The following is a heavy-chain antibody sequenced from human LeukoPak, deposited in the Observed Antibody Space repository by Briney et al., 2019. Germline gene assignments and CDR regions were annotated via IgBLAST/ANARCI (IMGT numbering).Heavy chain of an antibody. CDR3: AKGDVVVGPGVTLDS. CDR2: ISGSADST. CDR1: GFTFRSYA. D-gene: IGHD2-2*01. J-gene: IGHJ4*02. V-gene: IGHV3-23*01. Sequence: GGSLRLSCAASGFTFRSYAMSWVRQAPGKGLEWVSTISGSADSTYYADSVKGQFIISRDNSKNTLYLQMNSLRVEDTAIYHCAKGDVVVGPGVTLDSWGQGTLVTVSA.